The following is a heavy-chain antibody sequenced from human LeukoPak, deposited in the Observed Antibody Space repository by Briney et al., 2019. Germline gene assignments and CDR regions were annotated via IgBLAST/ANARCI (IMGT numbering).Heavy chain of an antibody. D-gene: IGHD6-13*01. CDR1: GGSISSYY. CDR3: ARVVSSSWSHLSP. Sequence: SETLSLTCTVSGGSISSYYWSWIRQPPGKGLEWIGYIYYSGSTNYNSSLKSRVTISVDTSKNQFSLKLSSVTAADTAVYYCARVVSSSWSHLSPWGQGTLVTVSS. V-gene: IGHV4-59*01. J-gene: IGHJ4*02. CDR2: IYYSGST.